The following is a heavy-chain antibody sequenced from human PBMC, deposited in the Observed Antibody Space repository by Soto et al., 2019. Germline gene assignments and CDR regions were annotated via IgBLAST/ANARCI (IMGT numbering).Heavy chain of an antibody. D-gene: IGHD3-22*01. CDR3: ARDNSYNNYYDSSGYFWWFDP. V-gene: IGHV1-3*01. CDR1: GYTFTSYA. CDR2: INAGNGNT. Sequence: ASVKVSCKASGYTFTSYAMHWVRQAPGQRLEWMGWINAGNGNTKYSQKFQGRVTITGDTSASTAYMELSSLRSEDTAVYYCARDNSYNNYYDSSGYFWWFDPWGQGTLVTVSS. J-gene: IGHJ5*02.